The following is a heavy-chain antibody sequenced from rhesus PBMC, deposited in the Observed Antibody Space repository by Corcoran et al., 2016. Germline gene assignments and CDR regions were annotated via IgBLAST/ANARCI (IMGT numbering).Heavy chain of an antibody. CDR2: ISYDGSKK. CDR1: GFSFSSYG. Sequence: EVQLVESGGGLVQPGGSRRLSCAASGFSFSSYGMHGVRQAHGKGLGWVAFISYDGSKKNYADSVKYRFTISRDNSKNMLYLQMNNLKLEDTAVYYCARDHISGSCQFDYWGQGVLVTVSS. CDR3: ARDHISGSCQFDY. J-gene: IGHJ4*01. D-gene: IGHD6-25*01. V-gene: IGHV3-54*02.